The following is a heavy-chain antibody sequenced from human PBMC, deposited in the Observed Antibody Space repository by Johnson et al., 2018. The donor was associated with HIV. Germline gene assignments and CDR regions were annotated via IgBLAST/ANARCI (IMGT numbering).Heavy chain of an antibody. CDR1: GFSFDDYG. J-gene: IGHJ3*02. Sequence: VQLVESGGGVVRPGGSLRLSCEGSGFSFDDYGISWVRQAPGKGLEWVSGVSWIGGSTGYADSVKGRFSISRDNVKNSLYLQMNSLRVEDTALYYCARDPSSQYSRLTGDFGSFDMWGQGTMVTVSS. CDR3: ARDPSSQYSRLTGDFGSFDM. V-gene: IGHV3-20*04. D-gene: IGHD7-27*01. CDR2: VSWIGGST.